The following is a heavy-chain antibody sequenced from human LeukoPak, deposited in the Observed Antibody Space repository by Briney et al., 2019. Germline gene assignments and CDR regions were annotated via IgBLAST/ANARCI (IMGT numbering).Heavy chain of an antibody. CDR3: ARESRGATGDSSGYNY. Sequence: SETLSLTCTVSGGSISSYYWSWIRQPAGKGLEWIGRIYTSGSTNYNPSLKSRVTMSVDTSKNQFSLKLSSVTAADTAVYYCARESRGATGDSSGYNYWGQGTLVTVSS. CDR2: IYTSGST. V-gene: IGHV4-4*07. CDR1: GGSISSYY. D-gene: IGHD3-22*01. J-gene: IGHJ4*02.